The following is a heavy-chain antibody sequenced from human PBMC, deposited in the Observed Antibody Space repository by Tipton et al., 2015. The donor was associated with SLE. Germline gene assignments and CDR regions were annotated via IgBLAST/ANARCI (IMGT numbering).Heavy chain of an antibody. CDR3: ARDLYVAYYEYLWGSVFDV. V-gene: IGHV4-59*01. CDR2: IYYSGST. D-gene: IGHD3-16*01. Sequence: TLSLTCTVSGGSISSYYWSWIRQPPGKGLEWIGYIYYSGSTKYNPSLESRVTFSVDTSKNQFSLRLNSVTAADTAMYYCARDLYVAYYEYLWGSVFDVWGQGTLVTVSS. CDR1: GGSISSYY. J-gene: IGHJ3*01.